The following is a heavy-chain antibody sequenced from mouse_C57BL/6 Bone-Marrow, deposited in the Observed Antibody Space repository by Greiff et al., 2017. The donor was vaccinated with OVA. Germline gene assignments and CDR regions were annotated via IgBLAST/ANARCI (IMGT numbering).Heavy chain of an antibody. CDR1: GFTFSSYA. Sequence: EVNVVESGGGLVKPGGSLKLSCAASGFTFSSYAMSWVRQTPEKRLEWVATISDGGSYTYYPDNVKGRFTISRDNAKNNLYLQMSHLKSEDTAMYYCARAPGTGFAYWGQGTLVTVSA. J-gene: IGHJ3*01. D-gene: IGHD3-1*01. V-gene: IGHV5-4*03. CDR3: ARAPGTGFAY. CDR2: ISDGGSYT.